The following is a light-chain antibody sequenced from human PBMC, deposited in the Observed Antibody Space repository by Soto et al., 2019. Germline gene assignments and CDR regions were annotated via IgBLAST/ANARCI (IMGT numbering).Light chain of an antibody. J-gene: IGKJ1*01. V-gene: IGKV3D-15*01. CDR3: QLGGT. CDR1: QSVTSN. Sequence: EIVMTQSPATLSVSPGERATLSCRASQSVTSNLAWYQQKPGQAPRLLIYGASSRATGIPDRFSGSGSGTEFTLTISSLQSEDFEVDYCQLGGTFGQGTKVDIK. CDR2: GAS.